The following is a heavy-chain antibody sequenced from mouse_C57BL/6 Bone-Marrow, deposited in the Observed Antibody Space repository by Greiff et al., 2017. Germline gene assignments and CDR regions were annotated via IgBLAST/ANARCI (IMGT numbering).Heavy chain of an antibody. V-gene: IGHV1-69*01. Sequence: VQLQQPGAELVMPGASVKLSCKASGYTFTSYWMHWVKQRPGQGLEWIGEIDPSDSYTNYNQKFKGKSTLTVDKSSSTAYMQLSSLTSDDSAVYYGARDYDYDGGDYFDYWGQGTTLTVSS. D-gene: IGHD2-4*01. CDR2: IDPSDSYT. J-gene: IGHJ2*01. CDR1: GYTFTSYW. CDR3: ARDYDYDGGDYFDY.